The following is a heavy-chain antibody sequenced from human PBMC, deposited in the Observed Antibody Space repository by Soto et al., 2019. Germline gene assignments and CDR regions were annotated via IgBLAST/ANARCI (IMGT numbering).Heavy chain of an antibody. CDR3: ARDLIYDILTGYPNWFDP. CDR2: IIPILGIA. CDR1: GYSFTSYW. V-gene: IGHV1-69*04. J-gene: IGHJ5*02. D-gene: IGHD3-9*01. Sequence: KISCKGSGYSFTSYWISWVRQAPGQGLEWMGRIIPILGIANYAQKFQGRVTITADKSTSTAYMELSSLRSEDTAVYYCARDLIYDILTGYPNWFDPWGQGTLVTVS.